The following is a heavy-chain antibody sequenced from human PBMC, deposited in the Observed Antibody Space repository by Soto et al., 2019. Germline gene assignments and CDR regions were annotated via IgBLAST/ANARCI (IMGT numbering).Heavy chain of an antibody. Sequence: PSETLSLTCAVYGGSFSGYYWSWIRQPPGKGLEWIGEINHSGSTNYNPSLKSRVTISVDTSKNQFSLKLSSVTAADTAVYYCASGKRSRLYYFDYWGQGTLGTVSS. J-gene: IGHJ4*02. CDR1: GGSFSGYY. V-gene: IGHV4-34*01. CDR3: ASGKRSRLYYFDY. CDR2: INHSGST. D-gene: IGHD1-1*01.